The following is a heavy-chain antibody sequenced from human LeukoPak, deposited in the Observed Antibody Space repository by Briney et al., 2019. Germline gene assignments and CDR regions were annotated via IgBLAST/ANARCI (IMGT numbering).Heavy chain of an antibody. CDR2: ISSSSSYI. CDR3: AKDKAAMAGDAFDI. Sequence: GGSLRLSCAASGFTFSSYSMNWVRQAPGKGLEWVSSISSSSSYIYYADSVKGRFTISRDNAKNSLYLQMNSLRAEDTALYYCAKDKAAMAGDAFDIWGQGTMVTVSS. CDR1: GFTFSSYS. V-gene: IGHV3-21*04. D-gene: IGHD6-19*01. J-gene: IGHJ3*02.